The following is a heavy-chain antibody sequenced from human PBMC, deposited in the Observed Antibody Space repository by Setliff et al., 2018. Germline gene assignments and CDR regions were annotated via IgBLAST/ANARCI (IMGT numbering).Heavy chain of an antibody. V-gene: IGHV1-8*02. J-gene: IGHJ4*02. CDR1: GYTFTSYD. CDR3: ARRVGSVGIQLPDY. CDR2: MNPNSGNT. D-gene: IGHD5-18*01. Sequence: ASVKVSCKASGYTFTSYDINWVRQAAGQGLEWMGWMNPNSGNTGYAQKFQGRVTMTRNTSISTAYMELSSLRSEDTAVYYCARRVGSVGIQLPDYWGQGTLVTVSS.